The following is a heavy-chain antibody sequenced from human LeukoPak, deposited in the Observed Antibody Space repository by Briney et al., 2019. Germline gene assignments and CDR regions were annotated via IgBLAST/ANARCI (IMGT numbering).Heavy chain of an antibody. D-gene: IGHD3-10*01. CDR2: IYYSGST. Sequence: SETLSLTCTVSGDSINNNNYYWGWIRQPPGKGLEWIGSIYYSGSTYYNPSLKGRVTISVDTSKNQFSLKLSSVTAADTAVYYCARGAALLWFVWGQGTLVTVSS. V-gene: IGHV4-39*07. CDR3: ARGAALLWFV. CDR1: GDSINNNNYY. J-gene: IGHJ4*02.